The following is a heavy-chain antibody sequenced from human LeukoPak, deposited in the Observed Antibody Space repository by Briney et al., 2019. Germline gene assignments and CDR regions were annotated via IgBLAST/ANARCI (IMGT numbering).Heavy chain of an antibody. CDR1: GFTFDDYA. CDR2: LSGDGGIT. CDR3: AKDMALIRYFDWLLER. V-gene: IGHV3-43*02. J-gene: IGHJ4*02. Sequence: PGGSLRLACAASGFTFDDYAMHWVRQAPGEGLVWVSLLSGDGGITYYADSVKGRFTMSRDNSKNSLYLQMNSLRTEDTALYYCAKDMALIRYFDWLLERWGQGTLVTVSS. D-gene: IGHD3-9*01.